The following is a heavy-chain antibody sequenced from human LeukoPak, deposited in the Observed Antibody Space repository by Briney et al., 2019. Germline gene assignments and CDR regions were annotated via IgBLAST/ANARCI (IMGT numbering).Heavy chain of an antibody. J-gene: IGHJ4*02. CDR1: GITLSNYG. CDR2: ISDSGGRT. CDR3: AKRGVVIRVILVGFHKEAYYFDS. D-gene: IGHD3-22*01. Sequence: PGGSLRLSCAASGITLSNYGMSWVRQAPGKGLEWVAGISDSGGRTNYADSVKGRFTISRDNPKNTLYLQMNSLRAEDTAVYFCAKRGVVIRVILVGFHKEAYYFDSWGQGVLVTVSS. V-gene: IGHV3-23*01.